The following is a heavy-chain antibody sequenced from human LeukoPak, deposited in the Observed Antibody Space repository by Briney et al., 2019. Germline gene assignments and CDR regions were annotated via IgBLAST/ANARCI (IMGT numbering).Heavy chain of an antibody. Sequence: GGSLRLSCAASGFTFSFYSMNWVRQAPGTGLEWVSSMSISCGLISYADSVKGRFSLSRDNATTALYLQMNSLRGEDPAVYYRAREFGGSASGAGYWGQGTLVTVSS. J-gene: IGHJ4*02. CDR2: MSISCGLI. D-gene: IGHD3-10*01. CDR3: AREFGGSASGAGY. CDR1: GFTFSFYS. V-gene: IGHV3-21*01.